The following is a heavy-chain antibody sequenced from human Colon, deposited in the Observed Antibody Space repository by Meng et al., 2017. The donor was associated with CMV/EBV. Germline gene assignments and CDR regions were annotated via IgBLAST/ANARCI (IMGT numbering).Heavy chain of an antibody. CDR3: VRESQSGSYIYLQH. D-gene: IGHD1-26*01. CDR2: ISAYTGDT. J-gene: IGHJ1*01. V-gene: IGHV1-18*01. CDR1: GYTFTNYG. Sequence: QVSVVQSGAEVKKPGASVKVSCKASGYTFTNYGISWVRQAPGQGLEWMGWISAYTGDTYYAQKFQGRVTMTTDTSTSTAYMELRSLRSDDTAVYYCVRESQSGSYIYLQHWGQGTLVTVSS.